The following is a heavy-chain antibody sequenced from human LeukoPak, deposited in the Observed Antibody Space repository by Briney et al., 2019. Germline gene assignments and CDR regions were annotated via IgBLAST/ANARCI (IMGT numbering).Heavy chain of an antibody. CDR3: ARLTTASSNYYYVMDV. CDR2: ISYSGST. Sequence: SETLSLTCTVSGGSISSYYWSWIRQPPGKGLERIGYISYSGSTNYNPSLKSRVTISVDTSKNQFSLKLSSVTAADTAVYYCARLTTASSNYYYVMDVWGQGTTATVSS. D-gene: IGHD2-2*01. J-gene: IGHJ6*02. V-gene: IGHV4-59*01. CDR1: GGSISSYY.